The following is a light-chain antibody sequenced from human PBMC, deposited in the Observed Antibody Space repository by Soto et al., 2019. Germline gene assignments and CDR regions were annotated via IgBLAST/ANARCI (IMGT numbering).Light chain of an antibody. J-gene: IGLJ2*01. CDR2: EVS. Sequence: QPVLTQPPSASGSPGQSVTISCTGTSSDVGGYNYVSWYQQHPGKAPKLMIYEVSKRPSGVPDRFSGSKSGNTASLTVSGLQAEDEAGFNSSSYAGSNNNVVFGGGTKLTVL. V-gene: IGLV2-8*01. CDR3: SSYAGSNNNVV. CDR1: SSDVGGYNY.